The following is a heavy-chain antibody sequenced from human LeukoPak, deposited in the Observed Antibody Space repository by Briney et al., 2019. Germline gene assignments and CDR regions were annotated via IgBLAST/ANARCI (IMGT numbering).Heavy chain of an antibody. CDR3: ARDENWGSRVADY. CDR2: ISSSSSTI. J-gene: IGHJ4*02. CDR1: GFTFSSYS. D-gene: IGHD7-27*01. V-gene: IGHV3-48*01. Sequence: SGGSLRLSCAAPGFTFSSYSMNWVRQAPGKGLEWVSYISSSSSTIYYADSVKGRFTISRDNAKNSLYLQMNSLRAEDTAVYYCARDENWGSRVADYWGQGTLVTVSS.